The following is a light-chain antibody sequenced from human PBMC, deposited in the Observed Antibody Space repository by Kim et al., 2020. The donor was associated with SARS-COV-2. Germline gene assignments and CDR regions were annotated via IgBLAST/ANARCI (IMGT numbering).Light chain of an antibody. CDR3: QVWDSSSDNPGV. V-gene: IGLV3-21*04. Sequence: SYELTQAPSVAVAPGETATINCGGKNIENKGVHWYQQKPGQAPVLVISYDDGRPSGIPARFSGSNSGDTATLTITRVEAGDEADYYCQVWDSSSDNPGVFGGGTQLTVL. CDR2: YDD. J-gene: IGLJ3*02. CDR1: NIENKG.